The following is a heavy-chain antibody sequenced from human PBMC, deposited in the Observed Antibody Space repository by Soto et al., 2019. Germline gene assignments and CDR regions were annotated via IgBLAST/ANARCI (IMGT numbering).Heavy chain of an antibody. V-gene: IGHV3-7*01. CDR1: GFTFSSYW. Sequence: GGSLRLSCAASGFTFSSYWMSWVRQAPGKGLEWVANIKQDGSEKYYVDSVKGRFTISRDNAKNSLYLQMNSLRAEETAVYYCARLNYDILTGYYYYYYMDVWGKGTTVTVSS. J-gene: IGHJ6*03. CDR2: IKQDGSEK. D-gene: IGHD3-9*01. CDR3: ARLNYDILTGYYYYYYMDV.